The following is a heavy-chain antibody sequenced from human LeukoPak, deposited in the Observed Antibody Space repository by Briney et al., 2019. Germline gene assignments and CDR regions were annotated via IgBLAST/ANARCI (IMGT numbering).Heavy chain of an antibody. CDR3: ARVFGRDYGDFRFDY. CDR2: IYYSGST. Sequence: PSETLSPTCTVSGGSISSYYWSWIRQPPGKGLEWIGYIYYSGSTNYNPSLKSRVTISVDTSKNQFSLKLSSVTAADTAVYYCARVFGRDYGDFRFDYWGQGTLVTVSS. J-gene: IGHJ4*02. CDR1: GGSISSYY. D-gene: IGHD4-17*01. V-gene: IGHV4-59*01.